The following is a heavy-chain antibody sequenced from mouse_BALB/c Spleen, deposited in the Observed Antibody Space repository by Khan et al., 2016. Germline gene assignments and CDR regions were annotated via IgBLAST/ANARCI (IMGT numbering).Heavy chain of an antibody. CDR2: INPSTGYT. CDR1: GYTFTSYW. Sequence: QVQLQQSGAELAKPGASVKMSCKASGYTFTSYWMHWVKQRPGQGLEWIGYINPSTGYTEYNQKFKDKATLTADQSSRTAYMQMSSLTSEDSAVYYCARKSSSGYVDVWVAGTTVTVSS. J-gene: IGHJ1*01. V-gene: IGHV1-7*01. D-gene: IGHD1-3*01. CDR3: ARKSSSGYVDV.